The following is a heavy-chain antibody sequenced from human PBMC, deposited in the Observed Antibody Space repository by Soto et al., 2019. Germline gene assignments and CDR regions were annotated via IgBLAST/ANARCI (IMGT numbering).Heavy chain of an antibody. Sequence: EVQVLESGGGLVQPGGSLRLSCEGSGFTVSSHAMTWIRQAPGKGPEWVSTVTADGGTYYADSVKGRFAMSRDTSENTPYSQMNSLGAEDTAAYYCAPHVSCSGGSCQYDAFAIRGQGTMVTVSS. D-gene: IGHD2-15*01. CDR1: GFTVSSHA. J-gene: IGHJ3*02. V-gene: IGHV3-23*01. CDR2: VTADGGT. CDR3: APHVSCSGGSCQYDAFAI.